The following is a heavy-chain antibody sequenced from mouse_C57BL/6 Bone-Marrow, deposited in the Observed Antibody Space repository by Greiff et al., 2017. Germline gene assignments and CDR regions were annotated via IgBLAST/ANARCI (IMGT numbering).Heavy chain of an antibody. D-gene: IGHD4-1*01. J-gene: IGHJ2*01. CDR1: GYTFTSYW. CDR2: FHPSDSDT. Sequence: VQLQQSGAELVKPGASVKVSCKASGYTFTSYWMHWVKQRPGQGLEWIGRFHPSDSDTNYNQKFKGKATLTVDKSSSTAYMQLSSLTSEDSAVYYCAIVTGGYWGQGTTLTVSS. V-gene: IGHV1-74*01. CDR3: AIVTGGY.